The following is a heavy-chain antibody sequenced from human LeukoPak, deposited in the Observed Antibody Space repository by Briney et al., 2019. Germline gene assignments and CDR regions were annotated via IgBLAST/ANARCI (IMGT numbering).Heavy chain of an antibody. CDR1: GYTFTDYF. CDR3: AGDLSSTANWEFDY. CDR2: INSNSGGT. Sequence: ASVKVSCKASGYTFTDYFIHWVRQAPGQGLEWMGRINSNSGGTEFAQRFQGRVTMTRDTSINTAYMELSRLRSDDTAVYYCAGDLSSTANWEFDYWGQGTLVTVSS. V-gene: IGHV1-2*06. J-gene: IGHJ4*02. D-gene: IGHD7-27*01.